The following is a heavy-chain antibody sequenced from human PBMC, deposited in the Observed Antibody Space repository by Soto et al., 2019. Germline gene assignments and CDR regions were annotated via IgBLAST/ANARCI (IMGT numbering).Heavy chain of an antibody. CDR1: GYSFTSYW. J-gene: IGHJ4*02. V-gene: IGHV5-51*01. D-gene: IGHD3-16*01. CDR3: ATQDDSAVWGY. Sequence: PGESLKISCKASGYSFTSYWIGWVRQMPGKGLEWVGIIYPGDSDTRYSPSFQGQVTISADKSISTAYLQWSGLKASDTAMYYCATQDDSAVWGYWGQGTLVTVSS. CDR2: IYPGDSDT.